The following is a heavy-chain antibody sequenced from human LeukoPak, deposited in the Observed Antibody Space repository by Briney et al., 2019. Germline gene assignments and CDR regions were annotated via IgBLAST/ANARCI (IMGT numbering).Heavy chain of an antibody. CDR3: ARNASDSGTSYFDY. Sequence: TSETLSLTCTVSGGSISSGTYYWGWVRQPPGKGLEGIGSIYYSGSTSYNPSLKSRVTISVDTSKNQFSLKLDSVPAADTAVYYCARNASDSGTSYFDYWGQGTLVTVSS. J-gene: IGHJ4*02. D-gene: IGHD1-26*01. CDR2: IYYSGST. CDR1: GGSISSGTYY. V-gene: IGHV4-39*01.